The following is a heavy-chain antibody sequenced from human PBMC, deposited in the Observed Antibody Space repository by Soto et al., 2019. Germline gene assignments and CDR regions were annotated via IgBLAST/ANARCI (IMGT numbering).Heavy chain of an antibody. CDR2: INYNGIDT. V-gene: IGHV3-21*06. CDR3: ARKSFSDISGSFYVDF. D-gene: IGHD3-22*01. Sequence: EGQLVESGGGLCAPGGSLRLSCASSGFIFSRSDMTWVRQAPGKGMEYVSSINYNGIDTFYAEPAKGRFTISRDNAKHSLYVHSYCLIADDTAVYVGARKSFSDISGSFYVDFWG. J-gene: IGHJ3*01. CDR1: GFIFSRSD.